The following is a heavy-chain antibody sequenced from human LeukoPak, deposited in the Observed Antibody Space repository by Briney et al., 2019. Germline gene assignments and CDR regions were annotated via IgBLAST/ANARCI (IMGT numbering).Heavy chain of an antibody. CDR1: GGSISSYY. V-gene: IGHV4-59*01. CDR3: ARDGPIGP. J-gene: IGHJ4*02. Sequence: TSETLSLTCTVSGGSISSYYWSWIRQPPGKGLEYIGYIYSTGSTNYNPSLKSRVTISIDTSKNQFSLRLNSVTAADTAVYYCARDGPIGPWGQGTLVTVSS. CDR2: IYSTGST. D-gene: IGHD2-15*01.